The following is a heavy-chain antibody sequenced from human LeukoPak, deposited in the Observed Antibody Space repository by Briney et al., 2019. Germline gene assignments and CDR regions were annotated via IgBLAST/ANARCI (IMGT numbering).Heavy chain of an antibody. V-gene: IGHV1-8*01. CDR1: GYTFTSYD. Sequence: ASVKVSCKASGYTFTSYDINWVRQATGQGLEWMGWMNPNSGNTGYAQKFQGRVTMTRNTSISTAYMELSSLRSEDTAVYYCARGRYLLWFWELLTEYYYGMDVWGQGTTVTVSS. D-gene: IGHD3-10*01. CDR2: MNPNSGNT. CDR3: ARGRYLLWFWELLTEYYYGMDV. J-gene: IGHJ6*02.